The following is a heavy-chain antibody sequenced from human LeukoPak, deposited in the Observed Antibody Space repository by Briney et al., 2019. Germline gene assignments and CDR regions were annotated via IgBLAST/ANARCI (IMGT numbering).Heavy chain of an antibody. CDR2: ICYSGSS. CDR3: AREVPIVRGLRWDY. D-gene: IGHD3-10*01. CDR1: GGSISSGDYY. Sequence: NPSETLSLTCTVSGGSISSGDYYWRWIRQHPGKGLEWIVYICYSGSSYYNPSLKSRVTISVDTSKNQFSLKLRSVTAADTAVYYCAREVPIVRGLRWDYWGQGTLVTVSS. J-gene: IGHJ4*02. V-gene: IGHV4-31*03.